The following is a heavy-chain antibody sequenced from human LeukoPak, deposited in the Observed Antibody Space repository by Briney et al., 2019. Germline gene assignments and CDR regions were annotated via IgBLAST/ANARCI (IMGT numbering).Heavy chain of an antibody. D-gene: IGHD3-10*01. CDR2: IIPIFATA. CDR3: ARGVITMAVGSWGPNYYYYYYMDV. V-gene: IGHV1-69*13. J-gene: IGHJ6*03. CDR1: GGTFSSYA. Sequence: ASVKVSCKASGGTFSSYAISWVRQAPGQGLEWMGGIIPIFATANSAQKFQGRVTIIADESTSTAYMELSSLRSEDTAVYYCARGVITMAVGSWGPNYYYYYYMDVWGKGTTVTVSS.